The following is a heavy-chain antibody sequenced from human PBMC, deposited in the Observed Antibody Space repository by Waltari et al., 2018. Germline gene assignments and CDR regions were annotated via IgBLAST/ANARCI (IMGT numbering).Heavy chain of an antibody. CDR2: INAYNGNT. V-gene: IGHV1-18*01. Sequence: QVHLVQSGAEAKTPGSSVKVYCKASGYTFTSYSFTWVRQAPGQGLEWMGWINAYNGNTNYAQKFQGRFTMTIDTSTTTAYMELRSLRSDDTAVYYCVRDGSGASFTFNYWGHGTLVTVSS. J-gene: IGHJ4*01. D-gene: IGHD1-26*01. CDR1: GYTFTSYS. CDR3: VRDGSGASFTFNY.